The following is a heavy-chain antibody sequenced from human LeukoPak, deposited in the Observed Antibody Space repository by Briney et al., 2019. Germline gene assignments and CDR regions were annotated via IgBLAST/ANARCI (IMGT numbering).Heavy chain of an antibody. CDR1: GGSFSGYY. V-gene: IGHV4-34*01. Sequence: SETLSLTCAVYGGSFSGYYWSWIRQPPGKGLEWIGEINHSGSTNYNPSLKSRVTISVDTSKSQFSLKLSSVTAADTAVYYCARDFLRAFDYWGQGTLVTVSS. CDR2: INHSGST. J-gene: IGHJ4*02. CDR3: ARDFLRAFDY. D-gene: IGHD3/OR15-3a*01.